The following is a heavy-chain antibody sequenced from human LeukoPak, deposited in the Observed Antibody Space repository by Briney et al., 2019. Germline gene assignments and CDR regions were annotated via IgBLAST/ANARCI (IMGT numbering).Heavy chain of an antibody. CDR1: GFTSTNFA. V-gene: IGHV3-23*01. CDR2: IGGSGGST. D-gene: IGHD5-12*01. Sequence: AGGSLRLSCAASGFTSTNFAMTWVRQAPGKGLEWVSGIGGSGGSTYYADSVKGRFTISRDNSKNTVSLQMNTLRAEDTAVYYCAKGGWLRQGANDYWGQGTLVTVSS. J-gene: IGHJ4*02. CDR3: AKGGWLRQGANDY.